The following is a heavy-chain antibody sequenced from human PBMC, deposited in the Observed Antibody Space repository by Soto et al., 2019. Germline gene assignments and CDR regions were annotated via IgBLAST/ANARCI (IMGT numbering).Heavy chain of an antibody. V-gene: IGHV3-21*06. CDR1: GFTFSSYS. D-gene: IGHD3-10*01. Sequence: EVHLVESGGGLVKPGGSLRLSCAASGFTFSSYSMNWVRQAPGKGLERVSSISVSSSDIYYADSVKGRLSISRDISMNSLYLPMNSLRAEDTAVYYCARDGATMVRGVIVRVDYWGQGTLVTVSS. CDR3: ARDGATMVRGVIVRVDY. CDR2: ISVSSSDI. J-gene: IGHJ4*02.